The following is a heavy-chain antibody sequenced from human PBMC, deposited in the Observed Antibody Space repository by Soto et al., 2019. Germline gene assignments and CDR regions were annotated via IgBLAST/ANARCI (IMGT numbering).Heavy chain of an antibody. CDR3: PRDPGVGMEDY. CDR1: GYTFTNYG. CDR2: ISAYNGNT. Sequence: ASVKVSCKASGYTFTNYGFSWVRQAPGQGLEWMGWISAYNGNTKYAQRLQGRVTMTTDTSTSTAYMELRSLRSYDTAVYYCPRDPGVGMEDYWGQGTPVTVSS. V-gene: IGHV1-18*01. J-gene: IGHJ4*02. D-gene: IGHD1-1*01.